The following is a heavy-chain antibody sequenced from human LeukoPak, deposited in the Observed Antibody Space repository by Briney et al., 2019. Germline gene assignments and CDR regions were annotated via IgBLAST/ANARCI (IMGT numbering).Heavy chain of an antibody. Sequence: SVKVSCTASGGTFSSYAISWVRQAPGQGLEWMGRIIPIFGTANYAQKFQGRVTITADKSTSTAYMELSSLRSEDTAVYYCAYYYDSSGYYERYYFDYWGQGTLVTVSS. J-gene: IGHJ4*02. CDR2: IIPIFGTA. CDR1: GGTFSSYA. D-gene: IGHD3-22*01. CDR3: AYYYDSSGYYERYYFDY. V-gene: IGHV1-69*06.